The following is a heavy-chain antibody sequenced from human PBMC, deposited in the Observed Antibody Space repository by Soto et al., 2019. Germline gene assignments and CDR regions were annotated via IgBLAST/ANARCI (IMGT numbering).Heavy chain of an antibody. V-gene: IGHV3-23*01. CDR2: ISGSGGST. CDR3: AKDSTALEQWLVRDYYYYYMDV. J-gene: IGHJ6*03. D-gene: IGHD6-19*01. CDR1: GFTFSSYA. Sequence: GGSLRLSCAASGFTFSSYAMSWVRQAPGKGLEWVSAISGSGGSTYYADSVKGRFTISRDNSKNTLYLQMNSLRAEDTAVYYCAKDSTALEQWLVRDYYYYYMDVWGKGTTVTVSS.